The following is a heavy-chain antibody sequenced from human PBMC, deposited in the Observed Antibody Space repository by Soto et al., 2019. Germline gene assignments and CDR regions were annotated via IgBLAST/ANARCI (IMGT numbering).Heavy chain of an antibody. V-gene: IGHV4-34*01. CDR2: INHSGST. CDR1: GGSFSGYY. D-gene: IGHD3-3*01. CDR3: ARTQEYYDFWSGYSRYMDV. Sequence: SETLSLTCAVYGGSFSGYYWSWIRQPPGKGLEWIGEINHSGSTNYNPSLMSRVTISVDTSKNQFSLKLSSVTAADTAVYYCARTQEYYDFWSGYSRYMDVWGKGTTVTVSS. J-gene: IGHJ6*03.